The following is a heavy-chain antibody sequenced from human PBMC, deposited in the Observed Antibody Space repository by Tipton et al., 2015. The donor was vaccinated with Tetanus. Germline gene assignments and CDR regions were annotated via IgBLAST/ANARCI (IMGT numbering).Heavy chain of an antibody. Sequence: TLSLTCTVSGGPLRSYYWSWIRQSPGKGLEWIGYIYFSGHTKYNPSLKSRVTFSLDTSQNQISLQLTSVTAADTAVYYCARRAGTSRFDYWGQGTLVTVSS. CDR2: IYFSGHT. D-gene: IGHD1-1*01. CDR1: GGPLRSYY. V-gene: IGHV4-59*01. J-gene: IGHJ4*02. CDR3: ARRAGTSRFDY.